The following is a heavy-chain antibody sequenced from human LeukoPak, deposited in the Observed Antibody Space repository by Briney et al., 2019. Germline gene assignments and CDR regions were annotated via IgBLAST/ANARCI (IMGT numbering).Heavy chain of an antibody. CDR2: ISGSGGST. D-gene: IGHD1-26*01. CDR3: AKDLIVGATSYYFDY. Sequence: GGSLRLSCAASGFTFSSYGMSWVRQAPGKGLEWVSAISGSGGSTYYADSVKGRFTISRDNSKNTLYLQMNSLRAEDTAVYYCAKDLIVGATSYYFDYWGQGTLVTVSS. V-gene: IGHV3-23*01. CDR1: GFTFSSYG. J-gene: IGHJ4*02.